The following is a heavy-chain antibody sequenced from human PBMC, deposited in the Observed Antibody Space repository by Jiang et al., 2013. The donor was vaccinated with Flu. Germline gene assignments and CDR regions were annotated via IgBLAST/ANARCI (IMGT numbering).Heavy chain of an antibody. J-gene: IGHJ2*01. D-gene: IGHD1-26*01. V-gene: IGHV3-74*01. CDR3: ARAISGAIQWYFDL. Sequence: QLVESGGGLVQPGGSLRLSCAASGFTFSSYWMQWVRQAPGKGLVWVSRINSDGSTTSNADSVKGRFTISRDNAKNTLYLQMNSLRAEDTAVYYCARAISGAIQWYFDLWGRGTLVTVSS. CDR2: INSDGSTT. CDR1: GFTFSSYW.